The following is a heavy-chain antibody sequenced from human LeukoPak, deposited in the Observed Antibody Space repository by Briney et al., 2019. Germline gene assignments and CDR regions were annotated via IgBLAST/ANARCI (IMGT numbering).Heavy chain of an antibody. CDR2: IYPGDCDT. D-gene: IGHD3-10*01. V-gene: IGHV5-51*01. CDR1: GYSFTSYW. Sequence: GESLKISCKGSGYSFTSYWIGWGRQMPGKGVEWMGIIYPGDCDTSYSPSFQGQATISADKSISTAYLQWSSLKASHTAMYYCARRVVRGVNYWFDPWGQGTLVTVSS. J-gene: IGHJ5*02. CDR3: ARRVVRGVNYWFDP.